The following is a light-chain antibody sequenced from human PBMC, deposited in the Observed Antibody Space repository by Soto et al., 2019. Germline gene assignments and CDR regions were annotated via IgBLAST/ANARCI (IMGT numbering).Light chain of an antibody. CDR3: QKSYDMPWT. Sequence: DIQMTQSPSSLSASVGDTVIITCRASQSISHYLSWYQQKPGKAPQLLIYAANNLQSGVPPRFSGSGFGTDFTLTITSLQPEDFQTYYCQKSYDMPWTFGIGTKV. CDR1: QSISHY. J-gene: IGKJ1*01. V-gene: IGKV1-39*01. CDR2: AAN.